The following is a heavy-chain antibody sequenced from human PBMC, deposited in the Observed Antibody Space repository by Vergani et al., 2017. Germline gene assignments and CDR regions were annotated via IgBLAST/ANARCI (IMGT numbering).Heavy chain of an antibody. CDR3: ARDVELRMGXLPLETHYYAMDV. CDR2: IIAMFGTA. CDR1: GGTFSSYA. Sequence: QVQLVQSGAEVKKPGSSVKVSCKASGGTFSSYALSWVRQAPGQGLEWMGGIIAMFGTANYAQKFQGRVTITADESTSTAYMELSSLRSEDTAVYYCARDVELRMGXLPLETHYYAMDVWGQGTTVTVSS. D-gene: IGHD3-16*01. V-gene: IGHV1-69*12. J-gene: IGHJ6*02.